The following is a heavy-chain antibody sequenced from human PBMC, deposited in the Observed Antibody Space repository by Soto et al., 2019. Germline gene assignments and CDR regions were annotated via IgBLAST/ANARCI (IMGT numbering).Heavy chain of an antibody. CDR3: AKVGAPNVLHDAFDI. J-gene: IGHJ3*02. Sequence: GGSLRLSCAASGFTFSSYGMHWVRQAPGKGLEWVAVISYDGSNKYYADSVKGRFTISRDNSKNTLYLQMNSLRAEDTAVYYCAKVGAPNVLHDAFDISGQETIVTVSS. V-gene: IGHV3-30*18. D-gene: IGHD2-8*01. CDR1: GFTFSSYG. CDR2: ISYDGSNK.